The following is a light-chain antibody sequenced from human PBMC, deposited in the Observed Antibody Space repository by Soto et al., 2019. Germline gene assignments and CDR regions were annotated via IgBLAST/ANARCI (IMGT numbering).Light chain of an antibody. V-gene: IGLV2-11*01. CDR1: TSDVGAYNY. Sequence: QSVLTQPRSVSGSPGQSVTISCTGTTSDVGAYNYVSWYQHHPDKAPKLIIYDVSKRSSGVPDRFSGSKSGNTASLTISGLQAEDEADYYCCSYAVRSRVFGGGTKLTVL. CDR2: DVS. J-gene: IGLJ3*02. CDR3: CSYAVRSRV.